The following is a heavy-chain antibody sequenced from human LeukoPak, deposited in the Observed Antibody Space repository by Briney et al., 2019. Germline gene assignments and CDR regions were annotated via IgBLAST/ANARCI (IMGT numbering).Heavy chain of an antibody. V-gene: IGHV4-39*07. D-gene: IGHD3-16*01. Sequence: SETLSLTCAVSGGSISSSTNWWSWVRQPPGKGLEWIGSIYYSGLTNYSPSLKSRVTISLDTSKNQFSLNINFVTAADTAVYYCARDVPGGRNDYWGQGTLVTVSS. CDR3: ARDVPGGRNDY. J-gene: IGHJ4*02. CDR1: GGSISSSTNW. CDR2: IYYSGLT.